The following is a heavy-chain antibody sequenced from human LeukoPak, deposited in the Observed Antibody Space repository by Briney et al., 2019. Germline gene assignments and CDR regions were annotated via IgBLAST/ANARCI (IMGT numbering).Heavy chain of an antibody. CDR3: AKGVYSSGWYYFDY. CDR1: GFTFSSYA. D-gene: IGHD6-19*01. Sequence: PGGSLRLSCAASGFTFSSYAMRWVRQAPGKGLEWVSAISGSGGSTYYADSVKGRFTISRDNSKNTLYLQMNSLRAEDTAVYYCAKGVYSSGWYYFDYWGQGTLVTVSS. J-gene: IGHJ4*02. CDR2: ISGSGGST. V-gene: IGHV3-23*01.